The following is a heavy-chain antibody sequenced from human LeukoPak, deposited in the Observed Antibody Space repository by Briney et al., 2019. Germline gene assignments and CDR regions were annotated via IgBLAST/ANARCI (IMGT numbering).Heavy chain of an antibody. Sequence: PSETLSLTCSVSGDSVSRSDSYWDWIRQPPGKGLEWIGTICYSGRTYYSPSLKSRVTMSVDPSNNQFSLNLRSVTAADTAPYYCARRRYYDGSGYLEWGQGTLLSVSS. CDR3: ARRRYYDGSGYLE. D-gene: IGHD3-22*01. V-gene: IGHV4-39*01. CDR2: ICYSGRT. J-gene: IGHJ1*01. CDR1: GDSVSRSDSY.